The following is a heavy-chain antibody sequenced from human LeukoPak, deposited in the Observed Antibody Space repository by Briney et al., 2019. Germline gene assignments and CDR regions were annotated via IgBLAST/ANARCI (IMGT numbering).Heavy chain of an antibody. Sequence: SQTLSLTCAVSGGSISSGGYSWSWIRQPPGKGLEWIGYIYHSGSTYYNPSLKSRVTISVDRSKNQFSLKVSSVTAADTAVYYCARGYGDYDPLFDYWGQGTLVTVSS. CDR3: ARGYGDYDPLFDY. CDR1: GGSISSGGYS. CDR2: IYHSGST. V-gene: IGHV4-30-2*01. D-gene: IGHD4-17*01. J-gene: IGHJ4*02.